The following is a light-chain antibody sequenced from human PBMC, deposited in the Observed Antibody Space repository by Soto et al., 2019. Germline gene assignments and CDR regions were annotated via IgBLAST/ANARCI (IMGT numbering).Light chain of an antibody. CDR1: SSDVGGYNY. CDR3: CSYAGRYSV. V-gene: IGLV2-11*01. Sequence: QSALAQPRSVSGSPGQSVTISCTGTSSDVGGYNYVSWYQQHPGKAPKLMIYDVSKRPSGVPDRFSGSKSGNTASLTISVLQAEDEADYYCCSYAGRYSVFGTGTKVTVL. CDR2: DVS. J-gene: IGLJ1*01.